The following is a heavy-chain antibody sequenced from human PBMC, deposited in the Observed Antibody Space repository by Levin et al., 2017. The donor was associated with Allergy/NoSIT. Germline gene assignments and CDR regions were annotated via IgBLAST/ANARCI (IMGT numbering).Heavy chain of an antibody. CDR1: RYIFSDYF. J-gene: IGHJ4*02. D-gene: IGHD3-22*01. V-gene: IGHV1-2*02. Sequence: ASVKVSCKASRYIFSDYFIHWVRQAPGQGLEWMGWINPHSGDPKYAQEFQGRVTMTRDTSIRTAYMELTRLTSDDTAVYYCARDLYNDDSVFGYWGQGTLVNVFS. CDR3: ARDLYNDDSVFGY. CDR2: INPHSGDP.